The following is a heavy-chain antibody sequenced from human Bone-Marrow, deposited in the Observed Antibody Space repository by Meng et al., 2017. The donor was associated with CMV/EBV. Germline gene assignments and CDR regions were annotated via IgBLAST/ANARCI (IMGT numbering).Heavy chain of an antibody. J-gene: IGHJ4*02. CDR3: AKASIFGARVGYYFDD. CDR1: GFTFDDYA. D-gene: IGHD3-3*01. V-gene: IGHV3-9*01. CDR2: ISWNSGSI. Sequence: SLKISCAASGFTFDDYAMHWVRQAPGTGLEWVSGISWNSGSIGYADSVKGRFTISRDNAKSSLYLQMNSLRAEDTALYYCAKASIFGARVGYYFDDWGQGTLVTVSS.